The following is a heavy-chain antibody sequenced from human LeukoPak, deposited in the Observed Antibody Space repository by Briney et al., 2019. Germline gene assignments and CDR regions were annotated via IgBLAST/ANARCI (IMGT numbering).Heavy chain of an antibody. CDR3: ARVGLGVDIVATIVY. CDR1: GFTFSSYA. D-gene: IGHD5-12*01. CDR2: ISYDGSNK. J-gene: IGHJ4*02. Sequence: PGRSLRLSCAASGFTFSSYAMHWVRQAPGKGLEWVAVISYDGSNKYYADSVKGRFTISRDNSKNTLYLQMNSLRAEDTAVYYCARVGLGVDIVATIVYWGQGTLVTVSS. V-gene: IGHV3-30-3*01.